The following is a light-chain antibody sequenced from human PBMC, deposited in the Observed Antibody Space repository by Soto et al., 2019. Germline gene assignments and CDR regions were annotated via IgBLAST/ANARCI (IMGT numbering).Light chain of an antibody. J-gene: IGKJ1*01. CDR3: QHRSSWPIT. Sequence: EIVLTQSPATLSLSPGDRATLASRASQSVSTYLAWYQQKPGQAPSVAIYEASNRATGIPPRFSGSGSGTGFTLTISSLKPEDWGLYSCQHRSSWPITFGKETNVEIK. V-gene: IGKV3-11*01. CDR1: QSVSTY. CDR2: EAS.